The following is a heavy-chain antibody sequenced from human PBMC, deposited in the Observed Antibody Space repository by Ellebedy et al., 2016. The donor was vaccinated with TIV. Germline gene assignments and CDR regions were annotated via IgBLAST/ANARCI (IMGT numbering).Heavy chain of an antibody. CDR3: AKGSGAYTAMANFDH. D-gene: IGHD5-18*01. V-gene: IGHV3-74*01. CDR1: GFTFSSYW. J-gene: IGHJ4*02. CDR2: INSDGSST. Sequence: GGSLRLSXAASGFTFSSYWMHWVRQAPGKGLVWVSRINSDGSSTSYADSVKGRFTISRDNSKNTLYLQMNSLRAEDTAVYYCAKGSGAYTAMANFDHWGQGTLVTVSS.